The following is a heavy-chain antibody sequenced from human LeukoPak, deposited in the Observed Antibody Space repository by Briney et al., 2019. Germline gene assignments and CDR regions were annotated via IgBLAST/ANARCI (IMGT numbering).Heavy chain of an antibody. D-gene: IGHD6-6*01. CDR2: INPNTGGT. J-gene: IGHJ6*03. V-gene: IGHV1-2*02. Sequence: ASVKVSCKASGYTFTGYYMHWARQAPGQGLEWMGWINPNTGGTNYAQKFQGRVTMTRDTSISTAYMDLSRLRSDDTAVYYCARIGRRYYYYYMDVWGKGTTVTISS. CDR1: GYTFTGYY. CDR3: ARIGRRYYYYYMDV.